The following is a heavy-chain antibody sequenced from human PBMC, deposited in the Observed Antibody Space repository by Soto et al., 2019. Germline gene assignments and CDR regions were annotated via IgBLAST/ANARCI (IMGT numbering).Heavy chain of an antibody. J-gene: IGHJ4*02. CDR1: GFTFNTYA. CDR2: ISASGVST. D-gene: IGHD3-22*01. CDR3: TKARESSGSYRPFDY. Sequence: PGGSLRLSCAASGFTFNTYAMSWVRQAPGEGLEWVSAISASGVSTNYADSVKGRFTISRDNYKNTLYLQMSSLRAEDKAVYYCTKARESSGSYRPFDYWGQGTLVTVSS. V-gene: IGHV3-23*01.